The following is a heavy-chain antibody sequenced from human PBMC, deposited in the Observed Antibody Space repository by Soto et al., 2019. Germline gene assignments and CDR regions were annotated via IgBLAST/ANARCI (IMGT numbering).Heavy chain of an antibody. CDR2: IYYSGST. V-gene: IGHV4-59*01. D-gene: IGHD5-18*01. CDR3: ARDLGYRYGNWFEP. CDR1: VGPISSYY. J-gene: IGHJ5*02. Sequence: SETLSLTCTVSVGPISSYYWSWVRQPPGKGLEWIGYIYYSGSTNYNPSLKSRVTISVDKSQNQFSLKLSSVTAEDTAVYYCARDLGYRYGNWFEPWGHGTPVNVSS.